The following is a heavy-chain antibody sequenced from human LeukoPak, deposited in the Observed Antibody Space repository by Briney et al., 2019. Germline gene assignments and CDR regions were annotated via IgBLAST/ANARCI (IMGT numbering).Heavy chain of an antibody. CDR1: GFTVSSNY. Sequence: PGGSLRLSCAASGFTVSSNYMSSVRQAPGKGLEWVSVIYSGGSPYYADSVKGRFTISRDNSKNTLYLQMNSRRAEDTAVYYCAREGKQAYWYFDLWGRGTLVTVSS. V-gene: IGHV3-66*01. CDR2: IYSGGSP. D-gene: IGHD6-13*01. J-gene: IGHJ2*01. CDR3: AREGKQAYWYFDL.